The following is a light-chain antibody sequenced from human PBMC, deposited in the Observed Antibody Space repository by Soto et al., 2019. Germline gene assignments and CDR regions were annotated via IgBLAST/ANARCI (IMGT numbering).Light chain of an antibody. CDR3: MQCTNGFT. V-gene: IGKV2-30*01. Sequence: VVMTQSPLSLPVTLGQPASISCRSSQSLVYSAGNTYLNWFHQRPSKSPRRLIYRVSNRYSGVRDRFRGSWLGSNFTLKISMVEADDVGVYYCMQCTNGFTSGPGTKVDI. J-gene: IGKJ3*01. CDR1: QSLVYSAGNTY. CDR2: RVS.